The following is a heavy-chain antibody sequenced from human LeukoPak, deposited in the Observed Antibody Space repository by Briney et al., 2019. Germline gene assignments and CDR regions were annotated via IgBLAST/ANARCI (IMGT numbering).Heavy chain of an antibody. CDR2: VYAGDSDS. J-gene: IGHJ4*02. CDR1: GYSFTDYW. D-gene: IGHD3-10*01. CDR3: ARHSPGWMVRPYCFDS. V-gene: IGHV5-51*01. Sequence: EESLKICSKGSGYSFTDYWIACVRQMPGKSREWMGLVYAGDSDSRYSPSFRGQVTISADKANTTAYLQLNSLKASDTAIYYCARHSPGWMVRPYCFDSWGQGTLVTVSS.